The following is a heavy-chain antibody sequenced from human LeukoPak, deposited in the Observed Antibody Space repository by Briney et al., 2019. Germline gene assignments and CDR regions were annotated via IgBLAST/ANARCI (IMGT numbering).Heavy chain of an antibody. CDR3: AKDVAYTFDY. V-gene: IGHV3-30*04. J-gene: IGHJ4*02. CDR1: GFTFSSYV. D-gene: IGHD3-16*01. CDR2: ISYDGSNE. Sequence: GGSLRLSCAASGFTFSSYVMHWVRQAPGKGLEWVAIISYDGSNEYYADSVKGRFTISRDNSKNTLYLQMNSLRAADTAVYYCAKDVAYTFDYWGQGTLVTVSS.